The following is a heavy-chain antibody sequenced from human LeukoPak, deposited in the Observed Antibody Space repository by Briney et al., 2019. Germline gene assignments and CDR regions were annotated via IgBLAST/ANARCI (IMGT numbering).Heavy chain of an antibody. Sequence: PGGSLRLSCAASGFTFGNYAMSWVRQAPGKGLEWVSGISGSGGSTYYADSVKGRFTISRDNSKNTLYLQMNSLRAEDTAVYYCAKDNNRGYYGSGSFDYWGQGTLVTVSS. J-gene: IGHJ4*02. CDR3: AKDNNRGYYGSGSFDY. V-gene: IGHV3-23*01. D-gene: IGHD3-10*01. CDR2: ISGSGGST. CDR1: GFTFGNYA.